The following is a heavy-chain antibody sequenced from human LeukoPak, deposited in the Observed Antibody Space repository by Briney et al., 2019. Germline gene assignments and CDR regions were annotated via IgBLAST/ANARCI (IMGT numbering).Heavy chain of an antibody. CDR3: AREFKADYYDSRRFDP. J-gene: IGHJ5*02. CDR2: MNPNSGNT. D-gene: IGHD3-22*01. CDR1: GYTFTSYD. V-gene: IGHV1-8*03. Sequence: ASVKVSCKASGYTFTSYDINWVRQATGQGLEWMGWMNPNSGNTGYAQKFQGRVTITRNTSISTAYMELSSLRSEDTAVYYCAREFKADYYDSRRFDPWGQGTLVTVSS.